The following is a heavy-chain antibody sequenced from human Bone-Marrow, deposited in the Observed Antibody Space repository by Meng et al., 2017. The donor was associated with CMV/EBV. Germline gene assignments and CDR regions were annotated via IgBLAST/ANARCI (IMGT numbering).Heavy chain of an antibody. CDR3: AIGYCSSTSCYRGYGMDV. Sequence: SETLSLTCTVSGGSISSGDYYWSWIRQPPGKGPEWIGYIYYSGSTYYNPSLKSRVTISVDTSKNQFSLKLSSVTAADTAVYYCAIGYCSSTSCYRGYGMDVWGQGTTVTVSS. CDR2: IYYSGST. CDR1: GGSISSGDYY. J-gene: IGHJ6*02. V-gene: IGHV4-30-4*08. D-gene: IGHD2-2*02.